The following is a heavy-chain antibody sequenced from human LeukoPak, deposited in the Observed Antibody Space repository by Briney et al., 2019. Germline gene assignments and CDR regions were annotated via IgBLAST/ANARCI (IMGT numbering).Heavy chain of an antibody. CDR3: ATILTGYYLDY. J-gene: IGHJ4*02. V-gene: IGHV3-23*01. D-gene: IGHD3-9*01. CDR2: INGGGGNSGGNT. Sequence: GGSLRLSCAASGFTFSDHYMDWVRQAPGKGLEWVSAINGGGGNSGGNTYYADSVKGRFTISRDNSKNTLYLQMNSLRAEETAVYYCATILTGYYLDYWGQGTLVTVSS. CDR1: GFTFSDHY.